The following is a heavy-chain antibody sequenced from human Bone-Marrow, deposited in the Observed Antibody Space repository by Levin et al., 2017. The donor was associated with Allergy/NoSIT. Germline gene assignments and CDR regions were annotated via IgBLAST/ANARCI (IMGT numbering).Heavy chain of an antibody. CDR2: ISSGGDTV. D-gene: IGHD1-26*01. J-gene: IGHJ3*02. CDR3: ARGSRSYYYDVFDI. Sequence: PGGSLRLSCAASGFTFSDYYMSWIRQAPGKGLEWVSYISSGGDTVYYADSAKGRFTMSRDNSKNSVYLEMNSLRVEDTAVYFCARGSRSYYYDVFDIWGQGTMVTVSS. V-gene: IGHV3-11*01. CDR1: GFTFSDYY.